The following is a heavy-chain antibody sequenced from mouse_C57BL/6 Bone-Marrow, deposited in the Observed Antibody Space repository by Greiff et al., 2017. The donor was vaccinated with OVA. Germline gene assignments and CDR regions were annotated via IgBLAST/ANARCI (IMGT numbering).Heavy chain of an antibody. CDR3: ARDRDDYHRGNYAMDY. V-gene: IGHV5-4*01. Sequence: DVKLVESGGGLVKPGGSLKLSCAASGFTFSSYAMSWVRQTPEKRLEWVATISAGGSYTYYPDNVKGRFTISRDNAKNNLYLQMSHLKSEDTAMYYCARDRDDYHRGNYAMDYWGQGTSVTVSS. D-gene: IGHD2-4*01. J-gene: IGHJ4*01. CDR2: ISAGGSYT. CDR1: GFTFSSYA.